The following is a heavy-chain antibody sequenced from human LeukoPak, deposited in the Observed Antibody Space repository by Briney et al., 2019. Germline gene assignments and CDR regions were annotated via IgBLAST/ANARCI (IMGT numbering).Heavy chain of an antibody. V-gene: IGHV1-46*01. CDR1: GFTFTGYY. J-gene: IGHJ4*02. D-gene: IGHD4-17*01. CDR2: INPSGGST. Sequence: ASVKVSCKASGFTFTGYYMHWVRQAPGQGLEWMGIINPSGGSTSYAQKFQGRVTMTRDMSTSTVYMELSSLRSEDTAVYYCAREPIATTVTVPFDYWGQGTLVTVSS. CDR3: AREPIATTVTVPFDY.